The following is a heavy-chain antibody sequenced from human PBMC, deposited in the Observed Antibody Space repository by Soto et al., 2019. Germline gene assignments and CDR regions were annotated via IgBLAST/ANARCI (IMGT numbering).Heavy chain of an antibody. CDR3: VRDRAARVDWCEY. CDR2: ISYDGSNK. CDR1: GFTFSSYA. D-gene: IGHD2-8*02. V-gene: IGHV3-30-3*01. J-gene: IGHJ4*02. Sequence: QVQLVESGGGVVQPGRSLRLSCAASGFTFSSYAMHWVRQAPGKGLAWVAVISYDGSNKYYADSVKGRFTISRDNSKNPRYVKLNPLRAVDTAVKYCVRDRAARVDWCEYWGQGTLVTVSS.